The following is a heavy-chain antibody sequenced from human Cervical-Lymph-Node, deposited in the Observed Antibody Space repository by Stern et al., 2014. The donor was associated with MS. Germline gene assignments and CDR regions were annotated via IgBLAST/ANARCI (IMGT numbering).Heavy chain of an antibody. Sequence: VQLVESGAEVKKPGASVRVSCKASGYPFNTYAIYWVRQVPRQGLEWMGWINAATGSTKYSQKFQGRVTITRDTSASTTYMYLSSLRSEDTAVYYCATVTSLPTKYFYNGMDVWGQGTTVIVSS. J-gene: IGHJ6*02. V-gene: IGHV1-3*01. D-gene: IGHD4-17*01. CDR2: INAATGST. CDR1: GYPFNTYA. CDR3: ATVTSLPTKYFYNGMDV.